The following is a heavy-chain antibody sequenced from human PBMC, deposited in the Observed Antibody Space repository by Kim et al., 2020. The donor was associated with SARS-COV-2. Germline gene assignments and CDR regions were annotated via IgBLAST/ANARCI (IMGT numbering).Heavy chain of an antibody. Sequence: RFTISRDNAKNSLYLQMNSLRAEDTAVYYCATNDRAAAGIWYYYYYGMDVWGQGTTVTVSS. CDR3: ATNDRAAAGIWYYYYYGMDV. D-gene: IGHD6-13*01. V-gene: IGHV3-11*06. J-gene: IGHJ6*02.